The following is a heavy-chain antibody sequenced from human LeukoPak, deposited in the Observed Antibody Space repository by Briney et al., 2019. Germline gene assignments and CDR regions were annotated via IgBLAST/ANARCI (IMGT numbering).Heavy chain of an antibody. Sequence: PGGSLRLSCAAAGFTFSSYAMSWVRQAPGKGLEWVSAISGSGGSTYYADSVKGRFTISRDNSKNTLYLQMNSLRAEDTAVYYCAKQQDGSWSQADYWVQGTLVTVSS. V-gene: IGHV3-23*01. CDR1: GFTFSSYA. CDR3: AKQQDGSWSQADY. J-gene: IGHJ4*02. CDR2: ISGSGGST. D-gene: IGHD3-10*01.